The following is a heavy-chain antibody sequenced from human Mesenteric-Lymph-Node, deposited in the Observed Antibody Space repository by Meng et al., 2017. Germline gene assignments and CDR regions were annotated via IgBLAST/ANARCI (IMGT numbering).Heavy chain of an antibody. J-gene: IGHJ4*02. CDR1: GFTFGNYA. CDR2: ISGGGLGT. V-gene: IGHV3-23*01. Sequence: GESLKISCAVSGFTFGNYAMRWVRQAPGKGLEWVSSISGGGLGTYYADSVKGRFTISRDNSRNTLYLQMNSLRGEDTAVYYCALDSSGFPFDYWGQGTLVTVSS. CDR3: ALDSSGFPFDY. D-gene: IGHD3-22*01.